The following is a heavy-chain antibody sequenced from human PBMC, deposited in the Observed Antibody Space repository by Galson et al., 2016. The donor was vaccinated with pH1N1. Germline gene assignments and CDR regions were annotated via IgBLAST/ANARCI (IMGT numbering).Heavy chain of an antibody. J-gene: IGHJ5*01. V-gene: IGHV5-51*01. CDR2: IYPDDSDT. CDR3: ARRTISARPGWFDS. Sequence: QSGAEVKKPGESLKISCKGSGYEFGRYWIVWVRQMPGKGLEYMGTIYPDDSDTRYHPAFQGQVIISGDRSINAVYLQCSSLKASDSGIYYCARRTISARPGWFDSWGQGTLVTVSS. CDR1: GYEFGRYW. D-gene: IGHD6-6*01.